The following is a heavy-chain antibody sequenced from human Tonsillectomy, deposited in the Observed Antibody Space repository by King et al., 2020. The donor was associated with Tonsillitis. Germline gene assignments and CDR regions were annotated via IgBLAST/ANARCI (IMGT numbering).Heavy chain of an antibody. CDR1: GGSFSGYY. D-gene: IGHD6-13*01. V-gene: IGHV4-34*01. CDR3: ARGYSSSWYNPGGMDV. CDR2: INHSGST. Sequence: VQLQQWGAGLLKPSETLSLTCAVYGGSFSGYYWSWIRQPPGKGLEWIWEINHSGSTNYNPSLKSRVTISVDTSTNQFSLKLSSVTAADTAVYYCARGYSSSWYNPGGMDVWGQGTTVTVSS. J-gene: IGHJ6*02.